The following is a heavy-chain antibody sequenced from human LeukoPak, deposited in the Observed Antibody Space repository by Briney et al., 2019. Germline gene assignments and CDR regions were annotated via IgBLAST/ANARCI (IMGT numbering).Heavy chain of an antibody. J-gene: IGHJ4*01. D-gene: IGHD6-13*01. Sequence: PGGSLRLSCAASGFTFSSYSMNWVRQAPGKGLEWVSSISSSSSSYIYYADSVKGRFTISRDNAKNSLYLQMNSLRAEDTDVYYCARDSRYSRKYFDYWGQGTLVTVSS. CDR3: ARDSRYSRKYFDY. CDR1: GFTFSSYS. CDR2: ISSSSSSYI. V-gene: IGHV3-21*01.